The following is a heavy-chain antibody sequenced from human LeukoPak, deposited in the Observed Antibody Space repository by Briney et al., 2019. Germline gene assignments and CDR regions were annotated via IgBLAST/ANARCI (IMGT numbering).Heavy chain of an antibody. J-gene: IGHJ5*02. CDR2: INPNSGGT. Sequence: ASVKVSCKASGYTFTAYNMDWVRQAPGQGLEWMGWINPNSGGTNYAQKFQGRVTMTRDTSTSTVYMELGSLRSEDTAVYYCARGYDSSGYYYIPFDPWGQGTLVTVSS. CDR1: GYTFTAYN. V-gene: IGHV1-2*02. CDR3: ARGYDSSGYYYIPFDP. D-gene: IGHD3-22*01.